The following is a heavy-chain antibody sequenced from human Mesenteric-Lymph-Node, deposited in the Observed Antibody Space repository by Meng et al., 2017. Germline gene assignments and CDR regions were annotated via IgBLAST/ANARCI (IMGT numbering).Heavy chain of an antibody. D-gene: IGHD3-22*01. CDR3: ARTQYYYDSSGYYY. Sequence: GSLRLSCTVSGGSISSYYWSWIRQPAGKGLEWIGRIYTSGSTNYNPSLKSRVTMSVDTSKNQFSLKLSSVTAADTAVYYCARTQYYYDSSGYYYWGQGTLVTVSS. V-gene: IGHV4-4*07. CDR1: GGSISSYY. J-gene: IGHJ4*02. CDR2: IYTSGST.